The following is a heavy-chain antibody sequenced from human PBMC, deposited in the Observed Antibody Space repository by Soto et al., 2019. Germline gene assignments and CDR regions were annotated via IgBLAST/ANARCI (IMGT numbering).Heavy chain of an antibody. CDR3: ATSDGGVSRYFDY. Sequence: EVQLLESGGGLVQPGGSLRLSCAASGFTFSSYAMSWVRQAPGNGLEWVSAISGSGGSTYYADSVKGLFTISRSNSMNKRYQETNSLRAEDTAVYYCATSDGGVSRYFDYCGKGTL. CDR1: GFTFSSYA. D-gene: IGHD2-21*02. CDR2: ISGSGGST. J-gene: IGHJ4*02. V-gene: IGHV3-23*01.